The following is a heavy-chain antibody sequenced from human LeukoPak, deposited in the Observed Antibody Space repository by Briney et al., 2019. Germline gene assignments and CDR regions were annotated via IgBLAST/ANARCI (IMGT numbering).Heavy chain of an antibody. CDR1: GGSIGSYY. CDR3: ARGHPGGWYFFDH. J-gene: IGHJ4*02. CDR2: IYFTGNT. V-gene: IGHV4-4*07. Sequence: SETLSLTCNVSGGSIGSYYWTWIRQPAGKGLDWIGRIYFTGNTDYNPSLQSRVTMSVDTSNNVFSQKLRSVTAADTAIYYCARGHPGGWYFFDHWGQGTLVSVSS. D-gene: IGHD6-19*01.